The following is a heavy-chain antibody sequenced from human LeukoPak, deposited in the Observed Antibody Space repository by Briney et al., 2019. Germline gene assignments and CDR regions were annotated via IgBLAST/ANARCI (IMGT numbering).Heavy chain of an antibody. CDR1: GGSIINSPYY. CDR3: ARRGVRYCSGGSCGRWFDP. D-gene: IGHD2-15*01. V-gene: IGHV4-39*07. CDR2: INHSGST. Sequence: SETLSLTCTVSGGSIINSPYYWGWVRQPPGKGLEWIGEINHSGSTNYNPSLKSRVTISVDTSKNQFSLKLSSVTAADTAVYYCARRGVRYCSGGSCGRWFDPWGQGTLVTVSS. J-gene: IGHJ5*02.